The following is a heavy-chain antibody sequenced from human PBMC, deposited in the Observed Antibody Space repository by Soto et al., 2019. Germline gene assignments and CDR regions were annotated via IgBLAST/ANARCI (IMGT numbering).Heavy chain of an antibody. CDR3: AKGSGYDLVLYFDY. CDR1: GFTFSSYG. CDR2: LSYDGSKS. Sequence: QVQLVESGGGVVQPGRSLTLSCAASGFTFSSYGLHWVRQAPGKGLEWVALLSYDGSKSYYADSVKGRFTISRDTSKNTLYLQMNSPRLEDTALYYCAKGSGYDLVLYFDYWGQGTLVTVSS. J-gene: IGHJ4*02. D-gene: IGHD5-12*01. V-gene: IGHV3-30*18.